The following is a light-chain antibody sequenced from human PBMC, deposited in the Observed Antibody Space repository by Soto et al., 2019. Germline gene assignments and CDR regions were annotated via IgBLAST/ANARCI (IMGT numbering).Light chain of an antibody. V-gene: IGLV3-21*04. CDR1: NIGSKS. CDR2: YDS. CDR3: QVWDSLVV. J-gene: IGLJ2*01. Sequence: SYELTQPPSVSVAPGKTDRITCGGNNIGSKSVHWYQQKPGQAPVLVIYYDSDRPSGIPERFSGSNSGNTATLTISRVEAGDEADYYCQVWDSLVVFGGGTKLTVL.